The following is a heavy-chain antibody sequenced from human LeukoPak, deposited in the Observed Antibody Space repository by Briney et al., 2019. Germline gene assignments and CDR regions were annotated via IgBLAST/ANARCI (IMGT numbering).Heavy chain of an antibody. V-gene: IGHV3-23*01. CDR3: AKRGIVIRGVLIIGFHKEAYYFDY. CDR2: ISESGGST. CDR1: GITLSNYA. D-gene: IGHD3-10*01. Sequence: GGSLRLSCVVSGITLSNYAMSWVRQAPGKGLEWVSGISESGGSTKYADSVKGRFTISRDNSLNTVCLQMNSLRAEDTAVYFCAKRGIVIRGVLIIGFHKEAYYFDYWGQGILVTVSS. J-gene: IGHJ4*02.